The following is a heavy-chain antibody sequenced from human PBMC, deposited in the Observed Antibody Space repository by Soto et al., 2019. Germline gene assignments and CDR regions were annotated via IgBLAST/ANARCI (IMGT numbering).Heavy chain of an antibody. J-gene: IGHJ3*02. V-gene: IGHV1-69*06. Sequence: QVQLVQSGAEVKKPGSSVKISCKDSGDTFNFYAFYWLRQAPGQGFDWMGGITPIFATTFYSQNFETRVTITADKTTSTAYMELSGLRSEDTAIYYCARGLSYYFDFDGGNDAFDIWGQGTTVIVSS. D-gene: IGHD3-22*01. CDR1: GDTFNFYA. CDR3: ARGLSYYFDFDGGNDAFDI. CDR2: ITPIFATT.